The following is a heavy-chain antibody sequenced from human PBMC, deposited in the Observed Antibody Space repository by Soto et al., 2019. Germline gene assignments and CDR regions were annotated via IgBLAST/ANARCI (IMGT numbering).Heavy chain of an antibody. CDR1: GFTFSSYE. Sequence: GGSLRLSCAVSGFTFSSYEMNWVRQAPGKGLEWVSYIGTSGKTIYYADSVRGRFTISRDNAKNSLYLQMNSLRAEDTAVYFCARDPAIYSGKFDYGLDVWGRGTTVTAP. J-gene: IGHJ6*02. V-gene: IGHV3-48*03. CDR3: ARDPAIYSGKFDYGLDV. D-gene: IGHD4-4*01. CDR2: IGTSGKTI.